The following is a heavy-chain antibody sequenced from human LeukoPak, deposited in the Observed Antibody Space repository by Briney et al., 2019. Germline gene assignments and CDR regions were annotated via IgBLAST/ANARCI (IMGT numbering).Heavy chain of an antibody. D-gene: IGHD1-26*01. CDR1: GGSISSSSYY. V-gene: IGHV4-39*01. Sequence: SETLSLTCTVSGGSISSSSYYWGWLRQPPGQGLEWIGSIYYSGSTYYNPSLKSRVTISVDTSKNQFSLKLSSVTAADTAVYYCARKYSGSYLHHFDYWGQGTLVTVSS. CDR2: IYYSGST. J-gene: IGHJ4*02. CDR3: ARKYSGSYLHHFDY.